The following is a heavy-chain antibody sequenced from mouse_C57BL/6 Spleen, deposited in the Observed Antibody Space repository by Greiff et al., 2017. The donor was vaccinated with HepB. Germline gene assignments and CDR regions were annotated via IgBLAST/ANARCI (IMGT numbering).Heavy chain of an antibody. V-gene: IGHV5-16*01. J-gene: IGHJ2*01. D-gene: IGHD3-3*01. CDR3: ARDRGDCFDY. CDR1: GFTFSDYY. Sequence: EVKVVESEGGLVQPGRSMKLSCTASGFTFSDYYMAWVRQVPEKGLEWVANINYDGSSTYYLDSLKSRFIISRDNAKNILYLQMSSLKSEDTATYYCARDRGDCFDYWGQGTTLTVSS. CDR2: INYDGSST.